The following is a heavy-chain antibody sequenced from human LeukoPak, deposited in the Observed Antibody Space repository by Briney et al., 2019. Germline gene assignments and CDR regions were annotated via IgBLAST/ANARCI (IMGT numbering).Heavy chain of an antibody. D-gene: IGHD5-12*01. Sequence: GASVKVSCKASGYTFTSYGISWVRQAPGQGLEWMGWISAYNGNTNYAQKLQGRVTMTTDTSTSTAYMELRSLRSDDTAVYYCARPGRGGYDFYYYGMDVWGQGTTVTVSS. CDR3: ARPGRGGYDFYYYGMDV. CDR2: ISAYNGNT. V-gene: IGHV1-18*01. CDR1: GYTFTSYG. J-gene: IGHJ6*02.